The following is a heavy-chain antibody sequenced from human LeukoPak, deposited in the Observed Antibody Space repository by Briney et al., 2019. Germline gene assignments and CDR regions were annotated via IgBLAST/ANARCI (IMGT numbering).Heavy chain of an antibody. V-gene: IGHV1-8*01. J-gene: IGHJ6*03. Sequence: ASVKVSCKAPGYTFTSYDINWVRQATGQGLEWMGWMNPNSGNTGYAQKFQGRVTMTRNTSISTAYMELSSLRSEDTAVYYCATHGDYYYYMDVWGKGTTVTISS. CDR1: GYTFTSYD. D-gene: IGHD3-10*01. CDR3: ATHGDYYYYMDV. CDR2: MNPNSGNT.